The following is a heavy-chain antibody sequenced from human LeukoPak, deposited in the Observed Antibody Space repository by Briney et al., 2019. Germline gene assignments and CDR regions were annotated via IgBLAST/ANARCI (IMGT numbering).Heavy chain of an antibody. CDR2: IYYSGST. CDR3: ARFDSSGYYYVPN. D-gene: IGHD3-22*01. V-gene: IGHV4-59*01. Sequence: SETLSLTCTVSGGSISSNYWSWIRQPPGKGLEWIGYIYYSGSTNYNPSLKSRVTISVDTSKNQFSLKLSSVTAADTAVYYCARFDSSGYYYVPNWGQGTLVTVSS. J-gene: IGHJ4*02. CDR1: GGSISSNY.